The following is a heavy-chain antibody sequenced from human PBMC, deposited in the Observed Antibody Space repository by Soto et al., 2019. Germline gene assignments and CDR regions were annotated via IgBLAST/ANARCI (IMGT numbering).Heavy chain of an antibody. CDR1: GGSISTSSYH. D-gene: IGHD6-13*01. J-gene: IGHJ4*02. V-gene: IGHV4-39*02. CDR2: IYYSGST. Sequence: SETLSLTCTVSGGSISTSSYHWAWIRQPPGKGLEWIASIYYSGSTYYNPSLKSRATISVDTSKNQFSLKLTSVTAADTAVYYCAREYESSPTDWGQGTLVTVSS. CDR3: AREYESSPTD.